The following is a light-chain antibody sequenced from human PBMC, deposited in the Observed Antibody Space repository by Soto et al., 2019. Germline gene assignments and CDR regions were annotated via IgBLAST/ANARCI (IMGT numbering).Light chain of an antibody. CDR1: NIGSKS. V-gene: IGLV3-21*02. CDR3: QVWDGRSDHWV. CDR2: DDS. Sequence: SYELTQPPSVSVAPGQTARITCGGNNIGSKSVHWYQQKPGQAPLLVVYDDSGRPSGIPERFSGSNSGNTATLTISRVEAGDEADYYCQVWDGRSDHWVFGGGTKLTVL. J-gene: IGLJ3*02.